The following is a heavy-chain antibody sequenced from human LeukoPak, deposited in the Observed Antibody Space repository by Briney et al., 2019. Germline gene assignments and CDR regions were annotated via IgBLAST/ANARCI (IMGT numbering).Heavy chain of an antibody. V-gene: IGHV3-30*18. CDR1: GFTFSSYG. D-gene: IGHD2-15*01. CDR2: ISHDGSNI. CDR3: AKDPYRVVVATGNYLDP. Sequence: PGGSLRLSCAASGFTFSSYGMHWVRQAPGKGLEWVVVISHDGSNIYYGDSVKGRFSISRDNSKNTLYLQMNSLRVEDTAVYYCAKDPYRVVVATGNYLDPWGQGTLVTVSS. J-gene: IGHJ5*02.